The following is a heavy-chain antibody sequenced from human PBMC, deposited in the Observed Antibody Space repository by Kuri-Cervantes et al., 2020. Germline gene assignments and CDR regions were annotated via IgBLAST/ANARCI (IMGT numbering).Heavy chain of an antibody. Sequence: ASVKVSCKASGYTFTNYGISWVRQAPGQGLEFMGWISPYKGKLTYAQKLQGRVTMTTDTSTSTAYMELRSLRSDDTAVYYCARSLYSGSYYVDYWGQGTLVTVSS. J-gene: IGHJ4*02. CDR3: ARSLYSGSYYVDY. CDR2: ISPYKGKL. D-gene: IGHD1-26*01. V-gene: IGHV1-18*01. CDR1: GYTFTNYG.